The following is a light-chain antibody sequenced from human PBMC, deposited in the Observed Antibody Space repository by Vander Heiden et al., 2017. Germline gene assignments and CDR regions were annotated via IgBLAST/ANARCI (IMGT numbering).Light chain of an antibody. CDR1: QSISND. V-gene: IGKV1-39*01. Sequence: DIQRTQPPSSLSASIGDRVTITCRASQSISNDLNWYQQKPGKAPNLLIYGASSLQRGVPSRFRGSGSGTDFTLTISSLQPEDFATYSCLQSYSPPPTFGQGTKVEIK. CDR2: GAS. CDR3: LQSYSPPPT. J-gene: IGKJ1*01.